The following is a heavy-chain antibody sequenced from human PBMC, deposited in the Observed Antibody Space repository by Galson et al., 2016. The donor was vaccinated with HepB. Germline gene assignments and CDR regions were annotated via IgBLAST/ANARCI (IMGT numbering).Heavy chain of an antibody. CDR1: GFSYGAFS. V-gene: IGHV3-48*02. Sequence: SLRLSCAASGFSYGAFSMNWVRQAPGRGLEWIAYVRDTNQDTSYEDSVRGRFTISRDNAKTSLYLQMINLRDEDTAVYYCARDHNWAFDYWGQGIPVTVSS. CDR3: ARDHNWAFDY. CDR2: VRDTNQDT. J-gene: IGHJ4*02. D-gene: IGHD1-20*01.